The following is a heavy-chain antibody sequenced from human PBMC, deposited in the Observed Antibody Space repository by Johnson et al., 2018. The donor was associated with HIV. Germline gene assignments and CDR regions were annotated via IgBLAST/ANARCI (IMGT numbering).Heavy chain of an antibody. J-gene: IGHJ3*02. Sequence: QVQLVESGGGVVQPGRSLRLSCAASGFTFSSYAMHWVRQAPGKGLEWVAVISYDGSNKYYADSVKGRFTISRATSKNTLYLQMNSLRAEDTAVYYCARDLKTAKVEIDYYGSGSSGDAVDIWGQGTMVTVSS. D-gene: IGHD3-10*01. CDR1: GFTFSSYA. CDR3: ARDLKTAKVEIDYYGSGSSGDAVDI. V-gene: IGHV3-30-3*01. CDR2: ISYDGSNK.